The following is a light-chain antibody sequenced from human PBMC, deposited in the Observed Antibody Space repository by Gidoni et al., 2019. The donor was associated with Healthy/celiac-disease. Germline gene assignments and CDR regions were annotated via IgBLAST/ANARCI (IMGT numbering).Light chain of an antibody. CDR1: QSVLYSSNNKNY. V-gene: IGKV4-1*01. CDR3: QQYYSTPQLT. Sequence: DIVMTQSPDSLAVSLGERATINCKSSQSVLYSSNNKNYLAWYQQKHGQPPKLLIYWASTRESGVPDRFSGSGSGTDFTLTISSLQAEDVAVYYCQQYYSTPQLTFGGGTKVEIK. CDR2: WAS. J-gene: IGKJ4*01.